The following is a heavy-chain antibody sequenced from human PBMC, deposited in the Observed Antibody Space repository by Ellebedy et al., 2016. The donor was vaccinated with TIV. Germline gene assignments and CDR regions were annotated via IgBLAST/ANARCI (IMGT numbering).Heavy chain of an antibody. Sequence: GESLKISCSASGFTFSNYDMAWVRQAPGRGLEWVSDIGPWTDYTFDANSVKGRFTFSRDNSKNTLYLQMNRLRADDTAVYYCARESPIEGATLPDYWGQGTLVTVSS. CDR3: ARESPIEGATLPDY. CDR1: GFTFSNYD. V-gene: IGHV3-23*01. J-gene: IGHJ4*02. CDR2: IGPWTDYT. D-gene: IGHD1-26*01.